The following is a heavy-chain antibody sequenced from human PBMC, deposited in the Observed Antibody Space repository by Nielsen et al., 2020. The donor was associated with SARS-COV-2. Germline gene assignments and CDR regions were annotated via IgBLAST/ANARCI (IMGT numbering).Heavy chain of an antibody. CDR1: GFSFNEYA. V-gene: IGHV3-9*01. J-gene: IGHJ3*01. Sequence: SLTISCAASGFSFNEYAMYWVRQAPGKGLEWVSGISRDSGSIDYVYSVKGRFTISRDNAKNSMSLQMNSLRVEDTAVYYCARDWSRAFDVWGQGTMVTVSS. CDR2: ISRDSGSI. CDR3: ARDWSRAFDV.